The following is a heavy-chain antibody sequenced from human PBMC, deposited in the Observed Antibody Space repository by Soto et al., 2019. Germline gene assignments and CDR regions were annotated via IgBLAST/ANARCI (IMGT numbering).Heavy chain of an antibody. V-gene: IGHV3-23*01. CDR3: AKLTTH. J-gene: IGHJ4*02. CDR1: GFTFTSYD. D-gene: IGHD4-17*01. CDR2: VSASGGTT. Sequence: EVQLLASGGGLVQPGGSLRLSCAASGFTFTSYDMSWVRQAPGKGLEWVSSVSASGGTTYYADSVKGRFTSSRDNSKNTVYLEMDSLRAEDTAVYYCAKLTTHWGQGTLVTVSA.